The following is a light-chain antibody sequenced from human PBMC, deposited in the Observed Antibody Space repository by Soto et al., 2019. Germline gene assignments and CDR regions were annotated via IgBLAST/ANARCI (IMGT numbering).Light chain of an antibody. CDR1: QSVGSD. Sequence: IVMTQSPATLSVSPGERATLSCRASQSVGSDLAWYQQKPGQAPRLLIYGASTRATDMPGTFSGRGSGTEFTLTISSLRPEDFAVYYCQQYRSWPRTFGQGTKVDIK. CDR2: GAS. CDR3: QQYRSWPRT. J-gene: IGKJ1*01. V-gene: IGKV3-15*01.